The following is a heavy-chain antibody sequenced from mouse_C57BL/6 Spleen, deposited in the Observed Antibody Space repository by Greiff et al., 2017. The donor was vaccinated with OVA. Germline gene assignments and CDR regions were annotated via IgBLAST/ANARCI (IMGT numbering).Heavy chain of an antibody. Sequence: LEESGPELVKPGASVKISCKASGYAFSSSWMNWVKQRPGKGLEWIGRIYPGDGDTNYNGKFKGKATLTADKSSSTAYMQLSSLTSEDSAVYFCARSKYDYDGYYFDYWGQGTTLTVSS. CDR1: GYAFSSSW. V-gene: IGHV1-82*01. CDR3: ARSKYDYDGYYFDY. CDR2: IYPGDGDT. J-gene: IGHJ2*01. D-gene: IGHD2-4*01.